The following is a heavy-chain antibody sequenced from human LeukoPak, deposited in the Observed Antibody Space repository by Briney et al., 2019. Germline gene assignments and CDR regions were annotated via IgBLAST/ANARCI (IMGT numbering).Heavy chain of an antibody. CDR1: GYTFTGYY. D-gene: IGHD2-2*03. V-gene: IGHV1-2*02. J-gene: IGHJ3*02. CDR2: INPNSGGT. Sequence: ASVKVSCKASGYTFTGYYMHWVRQAPGQGLEWMGWINPNSGGTNYAQKFQGRVTMSRDTSISTAYMELSRLRPDDTAVYYCARDLTWIHDAFDIWGQGTMVTVSS. CDR3: ARDLTWIHDAFDI.